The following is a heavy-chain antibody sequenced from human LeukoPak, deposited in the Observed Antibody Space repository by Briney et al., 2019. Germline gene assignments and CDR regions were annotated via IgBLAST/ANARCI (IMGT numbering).Heavy chain of an antibody. V-gene: IGHV3-74*01. J-gene: IGHJ4*02. CDR2: INSDGSYT. CDR3: AGNQWDNFDY. Sequence: GGSLRLSCAASGFSFSNAWMSWVRQAPGKGLEWVSRINSDGSYTSYADSVKGRFTISRDNAKNTLYLQMNSLRAEDTAVYYCAGNQWDNFDYWGQGTLVTVSS. D-gene: IGHD1-14*01. CDR1: GFSFSNAW.